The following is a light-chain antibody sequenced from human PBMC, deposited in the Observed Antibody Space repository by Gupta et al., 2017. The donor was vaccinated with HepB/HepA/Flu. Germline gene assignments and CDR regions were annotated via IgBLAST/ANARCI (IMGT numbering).Light chain of an antibody. CDR1: SSDVGGYNY. J-gene: IGLJ2*01. V-gene: IGLV2-14*03. Sequence: SALTQPASVSGSPGPSTTISCTGTSSDVGGYNYVSWYQQHPGKAPKLMIYDVSDRPSGVSNRFSGSKSGNTASLTISGLQAEDEADYYCSSYTSSSTLVFGGGTKLTVL. CDR3: SSYTSSSTLV. CDR2: DVS.